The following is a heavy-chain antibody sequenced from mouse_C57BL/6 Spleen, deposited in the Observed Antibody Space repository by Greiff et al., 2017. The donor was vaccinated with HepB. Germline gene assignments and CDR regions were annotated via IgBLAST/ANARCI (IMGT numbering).Heavy chain of an antibody. V-gene: IGHV1-52*01. CDR1: GYAFSSSW. Sequence: QVQLQQSGPELVKPGASVKISCKASGYAFSSSWMNWVKQRPIQGLEWIGNIDPSDSETHYNQKFKDKATLTVDKSSSTAYMQLSSLTSEDSAVYYCARHPGYFDVWGTGTTVTVSS. CDR3: ARHPGYFDV. CDR2: IDPSDSET. J-gene: IGHJ1*03.